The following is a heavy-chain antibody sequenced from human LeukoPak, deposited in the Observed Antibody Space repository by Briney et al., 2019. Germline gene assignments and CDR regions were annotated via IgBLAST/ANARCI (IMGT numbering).Heavy chain of an antibody. CDR2: INHSGST. Sequence: SETLSLTCAVYGGSFSGYYWSWIRQPPGKGLEWIGEINHSGSTNYNPSLKSRVTISVDTSKNQFSLKLSSVTAADTAVYYCARHGGSSGLYYFDYWGQGTLVTVSS. V-gene: IGHV4-34*01. J-gene: IGHJ4*02. CDR1: GGSFSGYY. CDR3: ARHGGSSGLYYFDY. D-gene: IGHD3-22*01.